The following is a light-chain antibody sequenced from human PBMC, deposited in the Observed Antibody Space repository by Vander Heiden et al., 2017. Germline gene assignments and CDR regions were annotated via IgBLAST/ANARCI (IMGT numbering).Light chain of an antibody. CDR1: QSISSW. CDR2: DAS. CDR3: QQYNSYWT. Sequence: GDRVTITCRASQSISSWLAWYQQKPGKAPKLLIYDASSLESGVPSRFSGSGSGTEFTLTISSLQPDDFATYYCQQYNSYWTFGQGTKVEIK. V-gene: IGKV1-5*01. J-gene: IGKJ1*01.